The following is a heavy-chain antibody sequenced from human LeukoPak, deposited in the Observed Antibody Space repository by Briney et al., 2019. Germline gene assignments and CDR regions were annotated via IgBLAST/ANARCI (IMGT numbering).Heavy chain of an antibody. V-gene: IGHV4-4*02. CDR1: GGSISSSNW. CDR2: IYHSGST. Sequence: SGTLSLTCAVSGGSISSSNWWSWVRQPPGKGLEWIGEIYHSGSTNYNPSLKSRVTISVDKSKNQFSLKLSSVTAADTAVYYCARAEYYYDSSGYSIIFDYWGRGTLVTVSS. CDR3: ARAEYYYDSSGYSIIFDY. D-gene: IGHD3-22*01. J-gene: IGHJ4*02.